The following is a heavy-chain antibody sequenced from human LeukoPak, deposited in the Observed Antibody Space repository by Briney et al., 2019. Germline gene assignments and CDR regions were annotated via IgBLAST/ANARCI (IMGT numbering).Heavy chain of an antibody. Sequence: GGSLRLSCAASGFTSSSYGMHGVRQAPGKALEWVALISSDGSNKYYADSVKGRFTISRDNSKNTLYLQINSLRAEDTAVYYCAKYRSGSYYGMDVWGQGTTVTVSS. V-gene: IGHV3-30*18. CDR1: GFTSSSYG. CDR2: ISSDGSNK. D-gene: IGHD3-10*01. CDR3: AKYRSGSYYGMDV. J-gene: IGHJ6*02.